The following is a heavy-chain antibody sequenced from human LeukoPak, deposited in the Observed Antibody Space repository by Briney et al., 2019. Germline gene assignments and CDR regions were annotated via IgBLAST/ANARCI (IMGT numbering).Heavy chain of an antibody. CDR1: GFTVGSNY. J-gene: IGHJ4*02. CDR2: IYSGGST. D-gene: IGHD4-11*01. V-gene: IGHV3-53*01. Sequence: PGGSLRLSCAASGFTVGSNYMSWVRQAPGKGLEWVSVIYSGGSTYYADSVKGRFTISRDNSKNTLYLQMSSLRVEDTAVYYCAKDDSNLFDYWGQGTLVTVSS. CDR3: AKDDSNLFDY.